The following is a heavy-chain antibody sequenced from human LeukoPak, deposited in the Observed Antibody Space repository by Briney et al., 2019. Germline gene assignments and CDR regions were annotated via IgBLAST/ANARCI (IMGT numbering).Heavy chain of an antibody. CDR1: GFTFSSYW. Sequence: GGSLRLSCAASGFTFSSYWMHWVRQAPGKGLVWVSRIKSDGSTNYADSVKGRFTISRDNAKNTLSLQKNSLKAEDTGVYYCARVPSEIGGYYPEYFRHWGQGTLVTVSS. J-gene: IGHJ1*01. V-gene: IGHV3-74*01. D-gene: IGHD3-22*01. CDR3: ARVPSEIGGYYPEYFRH. CDR2: IKSDGST.